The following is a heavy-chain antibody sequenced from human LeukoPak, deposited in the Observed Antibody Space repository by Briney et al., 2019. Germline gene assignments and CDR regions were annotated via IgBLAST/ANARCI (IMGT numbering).Heavy chain of an antibody. CDR3: AKAGGSSWYDA. CDR2: ISASGGRT. Sequence: GGSLRLSCAASGFTFSSYDMSWVRQAPGKGLEWVSAISASGGRTYYADSVKGRFTISRDNSKNTMYQQMDSLRAEDTAVYYCAKAGGSSWYDAWGQGILVTVSS. CDR1: GFTFSSYD. V-gene: IGHV3-23*01. J-gene: IGHJ5*02. D-gene: IGHD6-13*01.